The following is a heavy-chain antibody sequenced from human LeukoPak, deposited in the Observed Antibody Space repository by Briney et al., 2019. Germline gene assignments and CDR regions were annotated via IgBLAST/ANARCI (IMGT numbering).Heavy chain of an antibody. V-gene: IGHV3-9*01. CDR2: IIWNSGTI. CDR3: VKARDTGGYYYRGDFDY. J-gene: IGHJ4*02. CDR1: GFSFGDYA. D-gene: IGHD3-22*01. Sequence: GGSLRLSCAASGFSFGDYAMHWVRQAPGKGLEWPSGIIWNSGTIGYADSVKGRFTISRDNAKNSLYLQMNSLRPEDTALYYCVKARDTGGYYYRGDFDYWGQGTLVTVSS.